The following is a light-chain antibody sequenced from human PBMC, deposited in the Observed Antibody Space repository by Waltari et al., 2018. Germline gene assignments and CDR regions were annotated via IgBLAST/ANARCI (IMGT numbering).Light chain of an antibody. V-gene: IGKV1-5*03. J-gene: IGKJ2*01. CDR2: RAS. Sequence: DIQMTQSPSTLSASVGDRVTIACRASQSVFLSLAWYQQKAGKAPKLLISRASDLESGVPSRFSASGSGTIFTLTIDGLQPDDFATYYSHHYSSFSYPFGQGTKLEI. CDR3: HHYSSFSYP. CDR1: QSVFLS.